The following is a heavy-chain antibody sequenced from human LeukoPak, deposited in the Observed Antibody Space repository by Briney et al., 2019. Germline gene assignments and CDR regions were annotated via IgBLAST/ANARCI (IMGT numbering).Heavy chain of an antibody. D-gene: IGHD4-11*01. V-gene: IGHV4-59*11. CDR1: GGSISSHY. CDR3: ARDDSNYGMRGDAFDI. CDR2: IYYSGST. Sequence: SETLSLTCTVSGGSISSHYWSWIRQPPGKGLEWMGYIYYSGSTNYNPSLKSRVTISVDTSKNQFSLKLSSVTAADTAVYYCARDDSNYGMRGDAFDIWGQGTMVTVSS. J-gene: IGHJ3*02.